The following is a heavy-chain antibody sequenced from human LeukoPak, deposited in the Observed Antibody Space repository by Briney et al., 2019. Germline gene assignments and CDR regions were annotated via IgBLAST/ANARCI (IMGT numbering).Heavy chain of an antibody. V-gene: IGHV4-4*09. CDR1: GGSISSYY. CDR2: IYTSGST. J-gene: IGHJ6*04. D-gene: IGHD3-3*01. Sequence: SETLSLTCTVSGGSISSYYWSWIRQPPGKGLEWIGYIYTSGSTNYNPSLKSRVTISVDTSKNQFSLKLSSVTAADTAVYYCARNYDFWSGPDDVWGKGTTVTVSS. CDR3: ARNYDFWSGPDDV.